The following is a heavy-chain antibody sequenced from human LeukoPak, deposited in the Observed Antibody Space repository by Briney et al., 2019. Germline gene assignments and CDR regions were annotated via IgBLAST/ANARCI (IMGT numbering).Heavy chain of an antibody. CDR1: GFTFSNAW. D-gene: IGHD1-7*01. V-gene: IGHV3-30-3*01. CDR3: ARDYWWNYDY. Sequence: GGSLRLSCAASGFTFSNAWMNWVRQAPGKGLEWVAVISKDGSDKYYPGSVRGRFTISRDNSKNTIYLQMDSLRAEDTAIYYCARDYWWNYDYWGQGTLVTVSS. CDR2: ISKDGSDK. J-gene: IGHJ4*02.